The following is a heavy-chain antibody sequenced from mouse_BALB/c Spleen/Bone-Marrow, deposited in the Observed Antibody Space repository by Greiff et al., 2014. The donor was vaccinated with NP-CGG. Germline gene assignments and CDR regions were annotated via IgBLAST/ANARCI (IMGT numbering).Heavy chain of an antibody. CDR2: VYPGNNDT. CDR1: GYTFTSFW. J-gene: IGHJ1*01. D-gene: IGHD1-1*01. V-gene: IGHV1-5*01. CDR3: TRYFYGGRDWYFDV. Sequence: EVKLEESGTVLARPGASVKMSCKASGYTFTSFWMHWVKQRPGQGLEWIGAVYPGNNDTNYNQNFKGKAKLTAVTPTSTAYMEFSSLTNEDSAVYYCTRYFYGGRDWYFDVWGAGTTVTVSS.